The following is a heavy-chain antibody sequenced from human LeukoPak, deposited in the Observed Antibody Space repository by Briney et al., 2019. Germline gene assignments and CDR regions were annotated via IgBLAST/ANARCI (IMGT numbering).Heavy chain of an antibody. Sequence: APVKVSCKASGGTFSSYTISWVRQAPGQGLEWMGRIIPILGIANYAQKFQGRVTITADKSTSTAYMELSSLRSEDTAVYYCARSELGYCSSTSCYTPHFDYWGQGTLVTVSS. D-gene: IGHD2-2*02. CDR3: ARSELGYCSSTSCYTPHFDY. CDR2: IIPILGIA. V-gene: IGHV1-69*02. CDR1: GGTFSSYT. J-gene: IGHJ4*02.